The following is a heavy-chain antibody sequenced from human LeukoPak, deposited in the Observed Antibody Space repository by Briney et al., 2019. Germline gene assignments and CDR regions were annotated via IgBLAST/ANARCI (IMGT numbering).Heavy chain of an antibody. D-gene: IGHD3-22*01. Sequence: GGSLRLSCVASGFTFSSYSMNWVRQAPGEGLEWVSYISSTSSPIYYWDSVKGRFTISRDNAKNSLYLQMNSLRAEDTAVYYCARSPYFYDSSGLHFDYWGQGILVTVSS. CDR1: GFTFSSYS. J-gene: IGHJ4*02. CDR3: ARSPYFYDSSGLHFDY. CDR2: ISSTSSPI. V-gene: IGHV3-48*01.